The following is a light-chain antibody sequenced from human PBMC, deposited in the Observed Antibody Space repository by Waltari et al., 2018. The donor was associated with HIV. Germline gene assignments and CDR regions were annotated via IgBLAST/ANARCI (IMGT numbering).Light chain of an antibody. CDR3: QEYNKWPLT. CDR2: GAY. Sequence: EIVMMQSPATLSVSPGERATLSCRASQSFSSNFALYQQNTGQAPRLLIYGAYTRATGIQARCSGSGSRTEFTLTISILQSEDFAVYYCQEYNKWPLTFGRGTKVEIK. J-gene: IGKJ4*01. V-gene: IGKV3D-15*01. CDR1: QSFSSN.